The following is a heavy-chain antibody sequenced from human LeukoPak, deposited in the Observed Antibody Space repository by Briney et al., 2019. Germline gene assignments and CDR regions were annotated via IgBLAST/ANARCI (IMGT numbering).Heavy chain of an antibody. V-gene: IGHV1-2*02. Sequence: ASVKVSCKASGYTFTGYYMHWVRQGPGQGLGWVGWINPNSGGTNYAQKFQGRVTMTRDTSISTAYMELSRLRSDDTAVYYCTYCSSNSWYNFDYWGQGTLVTVSS. CDR3: TYCSSNSWYNFDY. J-gene: IGHJ4*02. CDR1: GYTFTGYY. D-gene: IGHD2-2*02. CDR2: INPNSGGT.